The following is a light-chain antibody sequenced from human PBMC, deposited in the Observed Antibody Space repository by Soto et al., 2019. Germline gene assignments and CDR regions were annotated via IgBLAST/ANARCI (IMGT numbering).Light chain of an antibody. J-gene: IGLJ3*02. CDR3: CSYAGSYTWM. V-gene: IGLV2-11*01. CDR1: SSDVGGYNH. CDR2: DVS. Sequence: QSALTQPRSVSGSPGQSVTISCTGTSSDVGGYNHVSWYQQHPVKAPKLMIYDVSKRPSGVPDRFSGSKSGSTASLTISGLQAEDEADYYCCSYAGSYTWMFGGGTQLIVL.